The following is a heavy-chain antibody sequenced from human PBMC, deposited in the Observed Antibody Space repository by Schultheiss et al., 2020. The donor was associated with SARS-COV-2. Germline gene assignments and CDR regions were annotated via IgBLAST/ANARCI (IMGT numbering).Heavy chain of an antibody. J-gene: IGHJ4*02. CDR1: GFTFSSYG. Sequence: GGSLRLSCAASGFTFSSYGMHWVRQAPGKGLEWVAVIWYDGSNKYYADSVKGRFTISRDNSKNTLYLQMNSLRAEDTAVYYCAREGVGATALDYWGQGTLVTVSS. CDR3: AREGVGATALDY. D-gene: IGHD1-26*01. CDR2: IWYDGSNK. V-gene: IGHV3-33*01.